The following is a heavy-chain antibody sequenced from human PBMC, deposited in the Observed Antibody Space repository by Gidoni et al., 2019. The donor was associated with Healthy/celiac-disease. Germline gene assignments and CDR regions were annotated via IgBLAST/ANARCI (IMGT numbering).Heavy chain of an antibody. CDR3: ARGGWYSSGWYGNY. CDR1: GFTVSSNY. Sequence: EVQLVESGGGLVQHGGSLRLSCAPSGFTVSSNYMSWVRQAHGKGLGWVSVIYSGGSTYYADSVKGRFTISRDNSKNTLYLQVNSLRAEDTAVYYCARGGWYSSGWYGNYWGQGTLVTVSS. J-gene: IGHJ4*02. D-gene: IGHD6-19*01. CDR2: IYSGGST. V-gene: IGHV3-66*01.